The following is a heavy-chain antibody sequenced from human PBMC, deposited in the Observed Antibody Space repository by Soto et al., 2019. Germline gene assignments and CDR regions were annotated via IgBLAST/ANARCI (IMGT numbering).Heavy chain of an antibody. CDR2: IIPIFGTA. J-gene: IGHJ4*02. V-gene: IGHV1-69*13. D-gene: IGHD3-22*01. Sequence: ASVKVSCKASGGTFSSYAISWVRQAPGQGLEWMGGIIPIFGTANYAQKFQGRVTITADESTSTAYMELSSLRSEDTAVYYCARGNGIRSIASSGYEFDYWGQGTLVTVSS. CDR3: ARGNGIRSIASSGYEFDY. CDR1: GGTFSSYA.